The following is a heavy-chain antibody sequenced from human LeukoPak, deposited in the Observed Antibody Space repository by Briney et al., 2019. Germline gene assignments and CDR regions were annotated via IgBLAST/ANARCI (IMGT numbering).Heavy chain of an antibody. CDR3: AREGAAARGFDP. J-gene: IGHJ5*02. Sequence: ASVKVSCEASGYTFTGYYMHWVRQAPGQGLEWMGWINPNSGGTNYAQKFQGRVTMTRDTSISTAYMELSRLRSDDTAVYYCAREGAAARGFDPWGQGTLVTVSS. V-gene: IGHV1-2*02. D-gene: IGHD6-13*01. CDR1: GYTFTGYY. CDR2: INPNSGGT.